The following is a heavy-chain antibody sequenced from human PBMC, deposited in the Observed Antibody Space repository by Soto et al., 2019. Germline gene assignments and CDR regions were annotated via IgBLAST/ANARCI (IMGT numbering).Heavy chain of an antibody. CDR2: IYYSGST. Sequence: SETLSLTCPVSGFSISSYYWSWIRQPPGKGLEWIGYIYYSGSTNYNPSLKSRVTISVDTSKNQFSLKLSSVTAADTAVYYCARAPRGNYGYPSYFDYWGQGTLVTVSS. J-gene: IGHJ4*02. CDR3: ARAPRGNYGYPSYFDY. D-gene: IGHD3-10*01. CDR1: GFSISSYY. V-gene: IGHV4-59*01.